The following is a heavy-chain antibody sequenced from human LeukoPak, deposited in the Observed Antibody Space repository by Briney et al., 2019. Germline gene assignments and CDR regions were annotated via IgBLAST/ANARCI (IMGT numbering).Heavy chain of an antibody. CDR1: GYTFTRYY. CDR2: INPNSGGT. Sequence: ASVTVSCTASGYTFTRYYMHWVRQAPGQGLEWMGWINPNSGGTNYAQKFQGRVTMTRDTSISTAYMELSRLRSDDTAVYYCARDPLGVVVVAATFDYWGQGTLVTVSS. CDR3: ARDPLGVVVVAATFDY. V-gene: IGHV1-2*02. D-gene: IGHD2-15*01. J-gene: IGHJ4*02.